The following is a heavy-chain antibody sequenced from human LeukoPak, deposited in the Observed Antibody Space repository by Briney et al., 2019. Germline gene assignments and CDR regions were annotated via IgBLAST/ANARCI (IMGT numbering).Heavy chain of an antibody. J-gene: IGHJ4*02. V-gene: IGHV3-53*01. CDR2: IYRGDT. D-gene: IGHD2-15*01. Sequence: GGSLRLSCAVSGVTACYNYMSWVRQAPGEGLEWVSVIYRGDTYYADSVKGRFTISRDDAKNTVFLQMNRLRADDTAVYFCASYYCSSGSCYFDTSGQGTLVAVSS. CDR1: GVTACYNY. CDR3: ASYYCSSGSCYFDT.